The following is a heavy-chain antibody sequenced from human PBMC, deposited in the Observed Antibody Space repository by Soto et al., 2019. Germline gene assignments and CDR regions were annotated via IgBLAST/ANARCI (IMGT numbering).Heavy chain of an antibody. Sequence: SGKVSCKASGGTFGSQGIAWVRQAPGQGLEWMGGFIAMLGTPTYAKKVQGRATISADESLTSSYLELRSLRSEDTGVYFCARGAMANFDYWGQGTVVTVS. CDR1: GGTFGSQG. D-gene: IGHD5-18*01. V-gene: IGHV1-69*13. J-gene: IGHJ4*02. CDR2: FIAMLGTP. CDR3: ARGAMANFDY.